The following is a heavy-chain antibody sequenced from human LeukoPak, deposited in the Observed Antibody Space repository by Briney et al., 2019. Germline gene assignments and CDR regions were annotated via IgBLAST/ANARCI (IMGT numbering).Heavy chain of an antibody. CDR3: ARGSGYYGSGSPLAAIYYYYYYMDV. V-gene: IGHV4-34*01. Sequence: SETLSLTCAVYGGSFSGYYWSWIRQPPGKGLEWIGEINHIGSTNYNPSLKSRVTISVDTSKNQVSLKLSSVTAADTAVYYCARGSGYYGSGSPLAAIYYYYYYMDVWGKGTTVTVSS. J-gene: IGHJ6*03. D-gene: IGHD3-10*01. CDR2: INHIGST. CDR1: GGSFSGYY.